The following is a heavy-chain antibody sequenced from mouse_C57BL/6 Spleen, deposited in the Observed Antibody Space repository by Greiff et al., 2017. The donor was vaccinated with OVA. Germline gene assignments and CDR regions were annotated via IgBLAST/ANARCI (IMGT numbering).Heavy chain of an antibody. CDR2: ISYDGSN. V-gene: IGHV3-6*01. D-gene: IGHD1-1*01. Sequence: EVKLVESGPGLVKPSQSLSLTCSVTGYSITSGYYWNWIRQFPGNKLEWMGYISYDGSNNYNPSLKNRISITRDTSKNQFFLKLNSVTTEDTATYYCARGYFSYWYFDVWGTGTTVTVSS. J-gene: IGHJ1*03. CDR3: ARGYFSYWYFDV. CDR1: GYSITSGYY.